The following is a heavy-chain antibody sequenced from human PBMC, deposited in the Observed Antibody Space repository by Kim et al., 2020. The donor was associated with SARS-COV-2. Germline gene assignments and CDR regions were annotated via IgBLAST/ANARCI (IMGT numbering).Heavy chain of an antibody. CDR3: ASRGYSYGSDY. J-gene: IGHJ4*02. Sequence: TNYNPSVKGRVTISVDKSKNQFSLKLSAETAADTAVYYCASRGYSYGSDYWGQGTLVTVSS. CDR2: T. V-gene: IGHV4-4*02. D-gene: IGHD5-18*01.